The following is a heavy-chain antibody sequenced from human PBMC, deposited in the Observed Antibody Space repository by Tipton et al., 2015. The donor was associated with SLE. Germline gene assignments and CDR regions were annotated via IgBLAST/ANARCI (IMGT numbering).Heavy chain of an antibody. V-gene: IGHV3-9*01. CDR2: ISWNSGSI. D-gene: IGHD4-17*01. CDR3: AKDADYGDYLYYFDY. J-gene: IGHJ4*02. CDR1: GFTFDDYA. Sequence: RSLRLSCAASGFTFDDYAMHWVRQAPGKGLEWVSGISWNSGSIGYADSVKGRFTISRDNAKNSLYLQMNSLRAEDTALYYCAKDADYGDYLYYFDYWGQGTLVTVSS.